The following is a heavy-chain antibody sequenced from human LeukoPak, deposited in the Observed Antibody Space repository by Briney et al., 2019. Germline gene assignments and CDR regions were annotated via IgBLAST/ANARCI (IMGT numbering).Heavy chain of an antibody. CDR3: AKDSSGYYTRWYYYYYMDV. CDR2: ISGDGGST. D-gene: IGHD3-22*01. CDR1: GFTFDDYA. J-gene: IGHJ6*03. V-gene: IGHV3-43*02. Sequence: GGSLRLSCAASGFTFDDYAMHWVRQAAGKRLEWVSLISGDGGSTYYADSVKGRFTISRDNSKNSLYRQMNSLRTEDTALYYCAKDSSGYYTRWYYYYYMDVWGKGTAVTVSS.